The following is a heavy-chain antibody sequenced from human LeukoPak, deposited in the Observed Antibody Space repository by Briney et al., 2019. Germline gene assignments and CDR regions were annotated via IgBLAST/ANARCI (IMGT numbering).Heavy chain of an antibody. Sequence: PGGSLRLSCAASGFTFSSYGMHWVRQAPGKGLEWVAFIRYDGSSKYYTDSVKGRFTVSRDNSKNTLYLQMNSLRTEDTAVYHCAPDICDFCYRLDYWGQGTLVTVSS. V-gene: IGHV3-30*02. CDR1: GFTFSSYG. J-gene: IGHJ4*02. D-gene: IGHD3-3*01. CDR2: IRYDGSSK. CDR3: APDICDFCYRLDY.